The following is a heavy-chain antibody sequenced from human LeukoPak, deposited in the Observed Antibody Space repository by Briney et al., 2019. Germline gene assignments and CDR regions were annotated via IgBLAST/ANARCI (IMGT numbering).Heavy chain of an antibody. Sequence: SETLSLTCTVSGGSISSYHWNWIRQPAGKGLEWIGRIYTSGSTNYNPSLKSRVTMSVDTSKEQFSLKLSSVTAADTAVYYCARSRDDFWSGYYYFDYWGQGTLVTVSS. CDR1: GGSISSYH. V-gene: IGHV4-4*07. CDR2: IYTSGST. D-gene: IGHD3-3*01. CDR3: ARSRDDFWSGYYYFDY. J-gene: IGHJ4*02.